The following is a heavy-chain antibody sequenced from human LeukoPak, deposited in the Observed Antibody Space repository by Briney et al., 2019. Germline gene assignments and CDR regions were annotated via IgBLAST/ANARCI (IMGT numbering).Heavy chain of an antibody. CDR2: ISGSGGST. Sequence: GGSLRLSCAASGFTFNTYAMSWVRQAPGKGLEWVSAISGSGGSTYYADSVKGRFTISRDNSKNTLYLQIHSLRAEDTAVYYCAERKGSSSSSIEWGGQGTLVTVSS. V-gene: IGHV3-23*01. J-gene: IGHJ4*01. CDR1: GFTFNTYA. CDR3: AERKGSSSSSIEW. D-gene: IGHD2-15*01.